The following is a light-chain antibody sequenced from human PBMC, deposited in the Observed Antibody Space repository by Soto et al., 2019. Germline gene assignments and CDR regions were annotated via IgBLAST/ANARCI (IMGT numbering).Light chain of an antibody. J-gene: IGLJ1*01. Sequence: QSALPQPASVSGSPVQSITISCTGTSSDVGGYNYVSWYQQHPGKAPKLMIYDVSNRPSGVSTRFSGSKSGNTASLTISGLQAEDEADYYCSSYTSSSPYVFGTGTKVTVL. CDR2: DVS. V-gene: IGLV2-14*01. CDR3: SSYTSSSPYV. CDR1: SSDVGGYNY.